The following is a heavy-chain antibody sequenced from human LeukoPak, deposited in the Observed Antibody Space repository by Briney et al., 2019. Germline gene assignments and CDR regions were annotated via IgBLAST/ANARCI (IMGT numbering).Heavy chain of an antibody. D-gene: IGHD5-12*01. CDR2: INPNSGGT. CDR1: GYTFTSYY. V-gene: IGHV1-2*02. Sequence: GASVKVSCKASGYTFTSYYMHWVRQAPGQGLEWMGWINPNSGGTNYAQKFQGRVTMTRDTSISTAYMELSRLRSDDTAVYYCARSHARGYSGSGLWLYWGQGTLVTVSS. J-gene: IGHJ4*02. CDR3: ARSHARGYSGSGLWLY.